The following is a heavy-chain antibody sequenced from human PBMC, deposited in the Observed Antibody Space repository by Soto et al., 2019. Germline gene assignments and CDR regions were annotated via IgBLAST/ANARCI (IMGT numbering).Heavy chain of an antibody. J-gene: IGHJ4*02. Sequence: GGSLRLSCAASGFTFISYWMSWVLQAPGKGLEWVANIKQDGSEKYYVDSVKGRFTISRDNAKNSLYLQMNSLRAEDTAVYYWSIAVVRGTPVPTLYSCQGTLVTVFS. CDR3: SIAVVRGTPVPTLY. D-gene: IGHD6-19*01. V-gene: IGHV3-7*01. CDR1: GFTFISYW. CDR2: IKQDGSEK.